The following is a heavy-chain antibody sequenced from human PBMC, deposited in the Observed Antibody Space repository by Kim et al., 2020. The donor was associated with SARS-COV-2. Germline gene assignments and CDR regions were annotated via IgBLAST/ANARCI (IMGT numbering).Heavy chain of an antibody. CDR1: GGSISSGGYY. V-gene: IGHV4-31*03. CDR2: IYYSGST. J-gene: IGHJ6*02. CDR3: ASLFPNDYSNYYYYYGMDV. D-gene: IGHD4-4*01. Sequence: SETLSLTCTVSGGSISSGGYYWSWIRQHPGKGLEWIGYIYYSGSTYYNPSLKSRVTISVDTSKNQFSLKLSSVTAADTAVYYCASLFPNDYSNYYYYYGMDVWGQGTTVTVSS.